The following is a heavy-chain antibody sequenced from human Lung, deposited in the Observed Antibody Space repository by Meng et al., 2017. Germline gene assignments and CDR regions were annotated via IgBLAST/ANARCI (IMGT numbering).Heavy chain of an antibody. CDR1: GYTFTSYG. D-gene: IGHD6-19*01. CDR2: ISAYNGNT. Sequence: QVQLLQSGSEVKKPGASVKVSCKVSGYTFTSYGIGWVRQAPGQGLEWMGWISAYNGNTNYAQKLQGRVTMTTDTSTSTAYMELRSLRSDDTAVYYCARDIGQWLVQRDLDYWGQGTLVTVSS. J-gene: IGHJ4*02. V-gene: IGHV1-18*01. CDR3: ARDIGQWLVQRDLDY.